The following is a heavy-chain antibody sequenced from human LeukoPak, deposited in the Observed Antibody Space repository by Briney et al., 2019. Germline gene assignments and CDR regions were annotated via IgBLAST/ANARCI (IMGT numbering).Heavy chain of an antibody. CDR3: AKAKSVQPWESFDY. CDR2: ITGTGGST. J-gene: IGHJ4*02. CDR1: GFTFNHYA. D-gene: IGHD1-26*01. Sequence: GGSLRLSCPASGFTFNHYAMSWVRQAPGKGLEWVSSITGTGGSTYYIDSVKGRFTISRDNSKSTLYLQMDSLRAEDTAVYYCAKAKSVQPWESFDYWGQGALVTVSS. V-gene: IGHV3-23*01.